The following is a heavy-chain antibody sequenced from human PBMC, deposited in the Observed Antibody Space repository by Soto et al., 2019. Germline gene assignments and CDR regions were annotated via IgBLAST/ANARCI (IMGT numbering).Heavy chain of an antibody. CDR1: GFTSKTNK. J-gene: IGHJ6*02. CDR2: ISAAGDP. CDR3: ARTDRDFYGLDV. Sequence: EVQLVESGGGLVQPGGSSRPPWEAPGFTSKTNKFPGARQGTGKGLEWVSGISAAGDPDYADSVEGRFTISRENAQNSFFLQMNSLRVGDTAVYYCARTDRDFYGLDVWGQGTTVIVSS. V-gene: IGHV3-13*05.